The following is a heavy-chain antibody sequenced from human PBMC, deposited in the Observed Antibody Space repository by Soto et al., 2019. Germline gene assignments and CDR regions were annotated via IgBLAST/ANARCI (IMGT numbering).Heavy chain of an antibody. D-gene: IGHD3-10*01. CDR3: AKLSRYNVRWLYYFDY. CDR2: ITASGADT. V-gene: IGHV3-23*01. CDR1: GFIFSSYA. J-gene: IGHJ4*02. Sequence: GGSLRLSCAASGFIFSSYAMSWVRQAPGKGLEWVSGITASGADTYYADSVKGRFTISRDNSEKTLYLQMNSLRAEDTAVYYCAKLSRYNVRWLYYFDYWGQGALVTVSS.